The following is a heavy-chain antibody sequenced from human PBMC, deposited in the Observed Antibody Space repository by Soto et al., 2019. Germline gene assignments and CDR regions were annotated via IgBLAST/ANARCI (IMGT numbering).Heavy chain of an antibody. V-gene: IGHV1-18*01. CDR1: GYTFTRYG. J-gene: IGHJ6*02. CDR3: AKNGQPPYYYYGLDV. D-gene: IGHD2-8*01. CDR2: ISGYNGDA. Sequence: GASVKVSCKASGYTFTRYGISWVRQAPGQGLQWMGWISGYNGDANYAQRFQGRVSMTIDTSTTTAYVELRTLTSDDTAVYYCAKNGQPPYYYYGLDVWGQGTTVTVSS.